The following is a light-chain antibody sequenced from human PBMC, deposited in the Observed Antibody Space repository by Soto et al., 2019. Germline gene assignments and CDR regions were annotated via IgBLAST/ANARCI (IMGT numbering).Light chain of an antibody. CDR3: QQYNVWPLT. J-gene: IGKJ4*01. Sequence: EIVMTQSPATLSVSPGERATLSCRASQSVNSNLAWYQQKPGQTPKLLIYVASTRATGIPARFSGSGSGTEFTLTISSLPSEDFAIYYCQQYNVWPLTFGGGTKVEFK. CDR2: VAS. CDR1: QSVNSN. V-gene: IGKV3-15*01.